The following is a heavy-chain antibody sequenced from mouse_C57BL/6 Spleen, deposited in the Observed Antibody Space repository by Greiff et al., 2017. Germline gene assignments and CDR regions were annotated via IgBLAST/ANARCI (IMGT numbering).Heavy chain of an antibody. Sequence: VQLVESGAELARPGASVKLSCKASGYTFTSYGISWVKQRTGQGLEWIGEIYPRSGNTYYNEKFKGKATLTADKSSSTAYMELRSLTSEDSAVYFCASPPTVVEENFDYWGQGTTLTVSS. CDR2: IYPRSGNT. CDR3: ASPPTVVEENFDY. J-gene: IGHJ2*01. CDR1: GYTFTSYG. V-gene: IGHV1-81*01. D-gene: IGHD1-1*01.